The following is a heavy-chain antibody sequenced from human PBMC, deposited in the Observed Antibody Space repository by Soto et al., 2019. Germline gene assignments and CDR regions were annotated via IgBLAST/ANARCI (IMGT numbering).Heavy chain of an antibody. CDR3: AKDAGAVARYYFDY. V-gene: IGHV3-30*18. D-gene: IGHD6-19*01. CDR2: ISYAGSNI. Sequence: QVHLVESGGGVVQPGRSLRLSCAASGFSFSSYAMHWVRQAPGKGLEWVAVISYAGSNIFYTDSVKGRFTISRDKSNTVSLQMNSLRPEDTAMYYCAKDAGAVARYYFDYWGQGTLVTVSS. J-gene: IGHJ4*02. CDR1: GFSFSSYA.